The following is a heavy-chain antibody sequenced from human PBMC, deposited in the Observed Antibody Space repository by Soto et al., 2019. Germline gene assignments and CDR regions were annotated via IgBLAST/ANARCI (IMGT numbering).Heavy chain of an antibody. CDR3: ARNRIPASKTHGMDV. D-gene: IGHD2-2*01. CDR2: ISSDSYYI. CDR1: GLSFSTHS. V-gene: IGHV3-21*01. Sequence: EVQLVESGGGLVEPGGSLRLSCAPSGLSFSTHSMNWVRQAPGKGLEWVSSISSDSYYIYYADSVKGRFTIAGDNAKNPLYRQMNRLRADDPAVYYCARNRIPASKTHGMDVWGQGTTVTVSS. J-gene: IGHJ6*02.